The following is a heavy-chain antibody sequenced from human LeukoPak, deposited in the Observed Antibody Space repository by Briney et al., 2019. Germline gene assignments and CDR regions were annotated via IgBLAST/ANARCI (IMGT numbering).Heavy chain of an antibody. CDR3: ARGTYYFDY. J-gene: IGHJ4*02. V-gene: IGHV3-33*01. CDR1: GFTFSSYG. Sequence: GGSLRLSCAASGFTFSSYGIHWVRQAPGKGLEWVAVIWFDGSNQYYADSVKGRFTISRDNAKNSLYLQMNSLRDEDTAVYYCARGTYYFDYWGQGTPVTVSS. CDR2: IWFDGSNQ. D-gene: IGHD3/OR15-3a*01.